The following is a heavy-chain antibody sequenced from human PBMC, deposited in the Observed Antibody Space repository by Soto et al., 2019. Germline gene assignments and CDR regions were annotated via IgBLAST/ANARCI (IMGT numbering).Heavy chain of an antibody. Sequence: SETLSLTCTAYGGSFSGYYWSWIRQSPGKGLEWIGEIIHDASTNYNPSLKSRVTISVDTSKNQFSLKLTSVTAADTAVYYCVRGRYYFDSSGFFYWGQGTPVTVSS. CDR2: IIHDAST. CDR3: VRGRYYFDSSGFFY. V-gene: IGHV4-34*12. D-gene: IGHD3-22*01. CDR1: GGSFSGYY. J-gene: IGHJ4*02.